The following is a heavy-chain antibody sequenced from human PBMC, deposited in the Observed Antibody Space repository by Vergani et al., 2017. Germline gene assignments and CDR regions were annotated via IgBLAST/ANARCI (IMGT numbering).Heavy chain of an antibody. CDR3: TRHCAVVAANNLFDP. D-gene: IGHD2-15*01. CDR2: IFSSGTT. Sequence: QVQLQESGPGLVKPSQTLSLSCTVSGGSVRTSIGYYWTWIRQPAGKTLEWIGEIFSSGTTNYNPSFKNRVTMSVDTSKNQFSLKLSSVTAADTAVYYCTRHCAVVAANNLFDPWGQGTLVTVSS. CDR1: GGSVRTSIGYY. J-gene: IGHJ5*02. V-gene: IGHV4-61*02.